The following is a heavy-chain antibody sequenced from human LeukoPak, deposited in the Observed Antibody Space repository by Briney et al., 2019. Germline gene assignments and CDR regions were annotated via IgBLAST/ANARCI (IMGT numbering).Heavy chain of an antibody. V-gene: IGHV3-23*01. CDR2: ISGSGGST. J-gene: IGHJ4*02. CDR3: AKEDVLRYFDWIPDVFDY. D-gene: IGHD3-9*01. CDR1: GFTFSSYA. Sequence: PGGSLRLSCAASGFTFSSYAMSWVRQAPGKGLEWVSAISGSGGSTYYADSVKGRFTISRDNSKNTLYLQMNSLRAKDTAVYYCAKEDVLRYFDWIPDVFDYWGQGTLVTVSS.